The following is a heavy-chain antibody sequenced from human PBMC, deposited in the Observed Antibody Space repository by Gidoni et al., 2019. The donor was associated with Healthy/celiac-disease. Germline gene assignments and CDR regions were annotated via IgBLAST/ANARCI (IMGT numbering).Heavy chain of an antibody. J-gene: IGHJ4*02. CDR2: INWNGGST. CDR1: GFTCEDYG. Sequence: EVQLVESGGGVVRPGGSLRLSCSASGFTCEDYGMSWVRQAPGKGLELVSGINWNGGSTGYADSVKGRFTISRDNAKNSLYLQMNSLRAEDTALYYCARDGVVVVPAAPNYFDYWGQGTLVTVSS. V-gene: IGHV3-20*04. CDR3: ARDGVVVVPAAPNYFDY. D-gene: IGHD2-2*01.